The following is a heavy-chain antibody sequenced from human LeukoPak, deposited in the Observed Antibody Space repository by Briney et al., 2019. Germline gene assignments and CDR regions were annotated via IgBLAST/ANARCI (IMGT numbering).Heavy chain of an antibody. CDR3: AGCIAAAAGYFDY. J-gene: IGHJ4*02. D-gene: IGHD6-13*01. V-gene: IGHV4-38-2*02. CDR1: GYSISSGYY. Sequence: SETLSLTCTVSGYSISSGYYWGWIRQPPGKGLEWIGSIYHGGSTLYNPSLKGRVTISLDTSKNQFSLNLSSVTAADTAVYYCAGCIAAAAGYFDYWGQGTLVTVSS. CDR2: IYHGGST.